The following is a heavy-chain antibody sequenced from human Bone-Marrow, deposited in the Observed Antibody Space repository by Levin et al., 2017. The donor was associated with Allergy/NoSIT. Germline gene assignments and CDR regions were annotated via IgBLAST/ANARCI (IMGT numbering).Heavy chain of an antibody. CDR3: AREPGWEQSPDFGMDV. J-gene: IGHJ6*02. D-gene: IGHD1/OR15-1a*01. V-gene: IGHV1-18*01. Sequence: ASVKVSCKASGYTFTDHGFSWVRQVPGQGLEGMGWISAYNGKTHYAQKFQGRVVMTTDASTKTSYMELKNLRFDDTAMYYCAREPGWEQSPDFGMDVWGQGTTVTVS. CDR1: GYTFTDHG. CDR2: ISAYNGKT.